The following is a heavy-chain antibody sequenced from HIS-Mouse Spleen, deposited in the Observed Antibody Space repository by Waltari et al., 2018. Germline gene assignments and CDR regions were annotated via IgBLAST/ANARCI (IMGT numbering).Heavy chain of an antibody. CDR2: IYHSGST. D-gene: IGHD1-26*01. Sequence: QLQLQESGSGLVKPSQTLSLTCAVPGGSISSGGYSWSWTRPPPGKGLEWIGYIYHSGSTYYNPSLKSRVTISVDRSKNQFSLKLSSVTAADTAVYYCARSSGGSGSYFAFDIWGQGTMVTVSS. CDR3: ARSSGGSGSYFAFDI. J-gene: IGHJ3*02. CDR1: GGSISSGGYS. V-gene: IGHV4-30-2*01.